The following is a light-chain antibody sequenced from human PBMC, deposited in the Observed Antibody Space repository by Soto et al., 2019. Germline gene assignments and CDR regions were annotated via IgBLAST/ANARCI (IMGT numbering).Light chain of an antibody. CDR3: QQRISWPPT. J-gene: IGKJ5*01. CDR2: DAS. V-gene: IGKV3-11*01. CDR1: QSVSIL. Sequence: EIVLTQSPATLSLSPGDRATVSCRASQSVSILVAWYQQKPGQSPRLLIYDASNRATGIPDRFSGSGSGADFTLTMRSLEPEDFAVYYCQQRISWPPTFGQGTRLEIK.